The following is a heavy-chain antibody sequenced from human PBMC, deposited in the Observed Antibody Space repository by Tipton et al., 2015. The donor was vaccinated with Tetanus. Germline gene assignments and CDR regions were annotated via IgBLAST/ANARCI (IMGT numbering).Heavy chain of an antibody. CDR2: INQDESET. V-gene: IGHV3-7*01. J-gene: IGHJ3*02. D-gene: IGHD6-19*01. CDR3: ARMYDSDWYPLNGLDI. Sequence: GSLRLSCAASGFTFSTSWMTWVRQAPGKGLEWVANINQDESETYYVDSVKGRFTISRDNAKNSLYLQMSSLRAEDTAVYYCARMYDSDWYPLNGLDIWGQGTMVTVSS. CDR1: GFTFSTSW.